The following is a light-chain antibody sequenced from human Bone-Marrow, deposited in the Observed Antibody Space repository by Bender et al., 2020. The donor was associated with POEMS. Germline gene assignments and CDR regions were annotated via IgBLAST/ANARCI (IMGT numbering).Light chain of an antibody. CDR1: SSDVGSYNL. CDR3: SSYDGTTLVL. CDR2: EFS. J-gene: IGLJ2*01. Sequence: QSALTQPASVSGSPGQSITISCTGTSSDVGSYNLVSWFQQHPNKAPKLMIYEFSKRPSGVSNRFSGSKSGNTASLTISGLQAGDEADYYCSSYDGTTLVLFGGGTKLTVL. V-gene: IGLV2-23*02.